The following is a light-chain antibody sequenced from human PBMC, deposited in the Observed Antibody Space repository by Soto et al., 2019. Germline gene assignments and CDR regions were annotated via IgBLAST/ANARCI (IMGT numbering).Light chain of an antibody. V-gene: IGLV1-44*01. CDR1: SSNIGKNT. CDR3: AAWDSSVSGWV. CDR2: GNN. Sequence: QSVLTQPPSASGTPGQRVTISCSGSSSNIGKNTVNWYQQLPGTAPKVLIYGNNQRPSGVPDRFSGSKSATSASLAISGLQCEDVADYYCAAWDSSVSGWVFGGGTKLTVL. J-gene: IGLJ3*02.